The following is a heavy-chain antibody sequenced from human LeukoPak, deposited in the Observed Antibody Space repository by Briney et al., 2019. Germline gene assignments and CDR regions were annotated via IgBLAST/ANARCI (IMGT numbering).Heavy chain of an antibody. CDR1: GYTFNSYD. CDR3: ARGCPSCKYNWFDP. Sequence: GASVKVSCKASGYTFNSYDINWVRQATAQGLEWVGWMNPNSGNTGYAQKFQGRVTITRKTSINTAYLELSSLRSEDTAVYYCARGCPSCKYNWFDPWGQGTLVTVSS. J-gene: IGHJ5*02. D-gene: IGHD2-2*01. V-gene: IGHV1-8*03. CDR2: MNPNSGNT.